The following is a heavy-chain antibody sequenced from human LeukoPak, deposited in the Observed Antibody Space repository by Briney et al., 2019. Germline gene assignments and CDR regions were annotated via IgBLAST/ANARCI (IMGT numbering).Heavy chain of an antibody. CDR1: GFTFSSYA. Sequence: LTGGSLRLSCAASGFTFSSYAMSWVRQAPGKGLEWVSAISGSGGSTYYADSVKGRFTISRDNAKNTLYLQMTSLRAEDTAVYYCARDRGSTFDYWGQGTLVTVSS. D-gene: IGHD3-10*01. V-gene: IGHV3-23*01. J-gene: IGHJ4*02. CDR3: ARDRGSTFDY. CDR2: ISGSGGST.